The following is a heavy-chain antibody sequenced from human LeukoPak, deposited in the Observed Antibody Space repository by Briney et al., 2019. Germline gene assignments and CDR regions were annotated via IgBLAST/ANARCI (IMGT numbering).Heavy chain of an antibody. Sequence: GASVTVSCKASGYTFTRYDMNWMRQAPGQGLEFLGWINTNTEKPSYAEDFTGRFVFSLDTSVTTVYLHINNLRADDSAIYYCARIVGATEALDSWGQGTLVTVSS. D-gene: IGHD1-26*01. J-gene: IGHJ4*02. CDR3: ARIVGATEALDS. V-gene: IGHV7-4-1*02. CDR1: GYTFTRYD. CDR2: INTNTEKP.